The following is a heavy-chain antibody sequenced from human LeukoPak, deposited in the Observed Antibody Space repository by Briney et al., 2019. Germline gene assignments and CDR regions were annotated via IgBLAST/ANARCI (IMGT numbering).Heavy chain of an antibody. CDR2: INPNSGGT. CDR3: ARGGKGYSYGDYFDY. V-gene: IGHV1-2*02. Sequence: ASVKVSCKASGYTFTGYYMHWVRQAPGQGLEWMGWINPNSGGTNYAQKFQGRVTMTRDTSISTAYMELSRLRSDDTAVYYCARGGKGYSYGDYFDYWGQGTLVTVSS. CDR1: GYTFTGYY. D-gene: IGHD5-18*01. J-gene: IGHJ4*02.